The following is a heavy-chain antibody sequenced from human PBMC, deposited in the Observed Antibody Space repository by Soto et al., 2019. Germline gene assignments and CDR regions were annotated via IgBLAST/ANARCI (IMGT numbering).Heavy chain of an antibody. CDR3: ARDMGGYSYGYGGMDV. D-gene: IGHD5-18*01. Sequence: GASVKVSCKASGYTFTSYDINWVRQATGQGLEWMGWMNPNCGNTGYAQKFQGRVTITTDESTSTAYMELSSLRSEDTAVYYCARDMGGYSYGYGGMDVWGQGTTVTVSS. CDR1: GYTFTSYD. CDR2: MNPNCGNT. V-gene: IGHV1-8*01. J-gene: IGHJ6*02.